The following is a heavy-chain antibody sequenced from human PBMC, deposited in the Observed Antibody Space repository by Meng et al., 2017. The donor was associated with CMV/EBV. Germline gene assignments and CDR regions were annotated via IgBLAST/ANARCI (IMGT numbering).Heavy chain of an antibody. J-gene: IGHJ4*02. CDR1: GFTFSNAR. V-gene: IGHV3-15*01. Sequence: GGSLRLSCAASGFTFSNARMSWVRQAPGKGLEWVGRIKSKTDGGTTDYAAPVKGRFTISRDDSKNTLYLQMNSLKTEDTAVYYCTTLYYYDSSGLNYWGQGTLVTVSS. CDR3: TTLYYYDSSGLNY. D-gene: IGHD3-22*01. CDR2: IKSKTDGGTT.